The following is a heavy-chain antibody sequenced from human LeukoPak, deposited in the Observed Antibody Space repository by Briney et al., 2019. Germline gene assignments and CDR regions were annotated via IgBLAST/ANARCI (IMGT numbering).Heavy chain of an antibody. CDR3: ARVQDDYVWGSYRFDY. Sequence: GVSMKLSCKASGYTFTSYDINWVRQATGQGLEWMGWMNTNSGKTVYAQKFQGRVTITRNTSISTAYMEQSSLRSEDTAVYYCARVQDDYVWGSYRFDYWGQGTLVTVSS. V-gene: IGHV1-8*03. J-gene: IGHJ4*02. CDR1: GYTFTSYD. CDR2: MNTNSGKT. D-gene: IGHD3-16*02.